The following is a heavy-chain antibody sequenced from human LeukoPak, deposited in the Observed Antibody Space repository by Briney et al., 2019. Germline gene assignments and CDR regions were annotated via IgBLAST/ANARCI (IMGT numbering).Heavy chain of an antibody. CDR3: ARDIGYSSGWYGYFDY. CDR2: IWYDGSNK. D-gene: IGHD6-19*01. CDR1: GFTFSSYG. V-gene: IGHV3-33*08. Sequence: GGSLRLSCATSGFTFSSYGMHWVRQALGKGLEWVAVIWYDGSNKYYADSVKGRFTISRDNSKNTLYLQMNSLRAEDTAVYYCARDIGYSSGWYGYFDYWGQGTLVTVSS. J-gene: IGHJ4*02.